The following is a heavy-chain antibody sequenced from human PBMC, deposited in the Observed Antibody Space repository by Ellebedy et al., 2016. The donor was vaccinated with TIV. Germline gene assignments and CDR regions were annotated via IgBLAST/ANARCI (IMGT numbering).Heavy chain of an antibody. CDR2: INTNTGNP. V-gene: IGHV7-4-1*02. D-gene: IGHD4-23*01. CDR1: GYTFTSYA. Sequence: ASVKVSCKASGYTFTSYAMNWVRQVPGQGLEWMGWINTNTGNPTYAQGFTGRFVFSLDTYVSTAYLQISGLKADDTAVYYCSRGVGTSDKNYFDYWGQGTLVTVSS. J-gene: IGHJ4*02. CDR3: SRGVGTSDKNYFDY.